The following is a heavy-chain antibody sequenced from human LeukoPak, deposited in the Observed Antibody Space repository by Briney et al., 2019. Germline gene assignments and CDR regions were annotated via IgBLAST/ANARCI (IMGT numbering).Heavy chain of an antibody. CDR2: INSDGSTT. CDR1: GFTFDDYA. V-gene: IGHV3-74*01. CDR3: ARESPATGY. D-gene: IGHD2-15*01. Sequence: GGSLRLSCAASGFTFDDYAMHWVRQAPGKGLVWVSRINSDGSTTSYADSVKGRFTISRDNSKNTLYLQMNSLRAEDTAVYYCARESPATGYWGQGTLVTVSS. J-gene: IGHJ4*02.